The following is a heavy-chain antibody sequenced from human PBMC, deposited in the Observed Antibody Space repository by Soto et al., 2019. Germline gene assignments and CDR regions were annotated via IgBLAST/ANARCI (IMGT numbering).Heavy chain of an antibody. CDR2: ISSSGSTI. J-gene: IGHJ5*02. Sequence: GGSLRLSCAASGFTFSDYYMSWIRQAPGKGLEWVPYISSSGSTIYYADSVKGRFTISRDNAKNSLYLQMNSLRAEDTAVYYCARTSVAGTSNWFDPWGQGTLVTVSS. V-gene: IGHV3-11*01. D-gene: IGHD6-19*01. CDR3: ARTSVAGTSNWFDP. CDR1: GFTFSDYY.